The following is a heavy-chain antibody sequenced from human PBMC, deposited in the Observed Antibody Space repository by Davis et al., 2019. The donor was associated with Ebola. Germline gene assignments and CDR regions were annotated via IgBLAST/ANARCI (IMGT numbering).Heavy chain of an antibody. Sequence: PGGSLRLSCAASGFTFSSYSMNWVRQAPGKGLEWVSSISSSSSYIYYADSVKGRFTISRDNAKNSLYLQMNSLRAEDTAVYYCARDSQYCSSTSCLSRDAFDIWGQGTMVTVSS. CDR3: ARDSQYCSSTSCLSRDAFDI. J-gene: IGHJ3*02. V-gene: IGHV3-21*01. CDR1: GFTFSSYS. CDR2: ISSSSSYI. D-gene: IGHD2-2*01.